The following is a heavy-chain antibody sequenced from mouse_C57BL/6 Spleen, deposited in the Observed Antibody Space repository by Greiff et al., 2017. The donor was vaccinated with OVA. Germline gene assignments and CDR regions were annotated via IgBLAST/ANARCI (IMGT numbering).Heavy chain of an antibody. D-gene: IGHD1-1*01. Sequence: QVQLQQSGAELVRPGASVTLSCTASGYTFTDYEMHWVKQTPVHGLEWIGAIDPETGGTAYNQKFKGKAILTPDKSSSTAYMELRSLTSEDSAVYYCTRGYYGSRYFDVWGTGTTVTVSS. V-gene: IGHV1-15*01. CDR2: IDPETGGT. J-gene: IGHJ1*03. CDR1: GYTFTDYE. CDR3: TRGYYGSRYFDV.